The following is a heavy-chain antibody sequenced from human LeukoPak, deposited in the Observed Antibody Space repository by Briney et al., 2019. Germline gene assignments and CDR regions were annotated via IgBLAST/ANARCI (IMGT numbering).Heavy chain of an antibody. CDR1: GFTVSSNY. D-gene: IGHD3/OR15-3a*01. Sequence: LTGGSLRLSCAASGFTVSSNYMSWVRQAPGKGLEWVSAISGSGGSTYYADSVKGRFTISRDNSKNTLYLRMNSLRVEDTAVYYCAKRTIDYWGQGTLVTVSS. CDR2: ISGSGGST. V-gene: IGHV3-23*01. J-gene: IGHJ4*02. CDR3: AKRTIDY.